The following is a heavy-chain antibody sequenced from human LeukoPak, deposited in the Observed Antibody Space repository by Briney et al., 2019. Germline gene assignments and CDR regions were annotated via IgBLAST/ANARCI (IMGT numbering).Heavy chain of an antibody. Sequence: GASVKVSCKVSGYTLAELSMHWVRQALGKGLEWMGGFDPEDGETIYAQKFQGRVTMTEDTSTDTAYMELSSLRSEDTAVYYCATRSGGRWLIYYYMDVWGKGTTVTVSS. CDR3: ATRSGGRWLIYYYMDV. CDR1: GYTLAELS. J-gene: IGHJ6*03. CDR2: FDPEDGET. D-gene: IGHD6-19*01. V-gene: IGHV1-24*01.